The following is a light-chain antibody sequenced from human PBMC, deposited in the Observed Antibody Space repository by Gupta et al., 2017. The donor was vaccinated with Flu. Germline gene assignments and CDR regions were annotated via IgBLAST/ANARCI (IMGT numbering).Light chain of an antibody. CDR2: DAS. V-gene: IGKV3-11*01. J-gene: IGKJ5*01. Sequence: VLTQSPATLSLSPGERATLSCRASQSISNSLAWHQQKPGQAPRLLIYDASNRATGIPARFSGSGSGTDFTLTISSLEPEDFAVYYCQQRRNWPRTFGQGTRLEIK. CDR1: QSISNS. CDR3: QQRRNWPRT.